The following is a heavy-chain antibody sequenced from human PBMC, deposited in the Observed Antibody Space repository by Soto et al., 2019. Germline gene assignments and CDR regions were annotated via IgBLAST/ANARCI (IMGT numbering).Heavy chain of an antibody. CDR1: GFVLSSYS. D-gene: IGHD5-18*01. Sequence: EVQLVESGGGLVQPGGSLRLSCAASGFVLSSYSMSWVRQAPGKGLEWVSYIGTGTRTRYYACSVKSRFTTTRDNGKNSLFLQMNSLRAEDTALYYCAGSYSYGFGYWGQGTLVTVSS. CDR3: AGSYSYGFGY. CDR2: IGTGTRTR. J-gene: IGHJ4*02. V-gene: IGHV3-48*01.